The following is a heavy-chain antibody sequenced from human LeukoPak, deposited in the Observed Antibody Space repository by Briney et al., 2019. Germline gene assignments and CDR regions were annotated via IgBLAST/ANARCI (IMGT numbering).Heavy chain of an antibody. V-gene: IGHV3-23*01. Sequence: GGSLRLSCAASGFTFSTYAMAWVRQAPGKGLEWVSSIIANGHNTYYADSVKVRFTISRDNSKNTLYLQMNSLRAEDTAVYYCARGSRGNYDYWGQGTLVTVAS. D-gene: IGHD1-7*01. J-gene: IGHJ4*02. CDR2: IIANGHNT. CDR1: GFTFSTYA. CDR3: ARGSRGNYDY.